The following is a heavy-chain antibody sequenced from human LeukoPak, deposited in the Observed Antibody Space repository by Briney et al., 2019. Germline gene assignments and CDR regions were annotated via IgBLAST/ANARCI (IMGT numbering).Heavy chain of an antibody. V-gene: IGHV4-59*08. J-gene: IGHJ4*02. CDR3: ARYEGYSYAFAY. Sequence: SETLSLTCTVSGGSISSYYWSWIRQPPGKGLEWIGYIYYSGSTNYNASLKSRLTISADTSKNQFSLKLSSVTAADTAVYFCARYEGYSYAFAYWGQGTLVTVSS. CDR2: IYYSGST. CDR1: GGSISSYY. D-gene: IGHD5-18*01.